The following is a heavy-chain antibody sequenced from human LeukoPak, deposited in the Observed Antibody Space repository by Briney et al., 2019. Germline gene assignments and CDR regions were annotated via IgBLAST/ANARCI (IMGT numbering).Heavy chain of an antibody. CDR3: ARGPPFIVVVVAATGHWFDP. D-gene: IGHD2-15*01. CDR2: INHSGST. CDR1: GGSFSGYY. Sequence: PSETLSLTCAVYGGSFSGYYWSWIRQPPGKGLEWIGEINHSGSTNYNPSLKSRVTISVDTSKNQFSLKLSSVTAADTAVYYCARGPPFIVVVVAATGHWFDPWGQGTLVTVSS. J-gene: IGHJ5*02. V-gene: IGHV4-34*01.